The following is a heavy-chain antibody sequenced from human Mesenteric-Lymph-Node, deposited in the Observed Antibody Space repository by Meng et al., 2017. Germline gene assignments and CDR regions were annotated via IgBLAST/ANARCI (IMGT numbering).Heavy chain of an antibody. D-gene: IGHD4-17*01. CDR1: GYTFTSYG. V-gene: IGHV1-69*04. J-gene: IGHJ4*02. Sequence: SVKVSCKASGYTFTSYGISWVRQAPGQGLEWMGRIIPILGIANYAQKFQGRVTITADKSTSTAYMELSSLRSEDTAVYYCATVTFRGGIDYWGQGTLVTVSS. CDR2: IIPILGIA. CDR3: ATVTFRGGIDY.